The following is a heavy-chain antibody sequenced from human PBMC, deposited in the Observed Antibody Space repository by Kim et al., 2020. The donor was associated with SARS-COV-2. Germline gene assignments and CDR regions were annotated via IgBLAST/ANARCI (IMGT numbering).Heavy chain of an antibody. CDR3: YVTYYDILTGSYGMDV. D-gene: IGHD3-9*01. Sequence: SETLSLTCAVSGGSISSSNWWSWVRQPPGKGLEWIGEIYHSGSTNYNPSLKSRVTISVDKSKNQFSLKLSSVTAADTAVYYCYVTYYDILTGSYGMDVWGQGTTVTVSS. J-gene: IGHJ6*02. CDR2: IYHSGST. V-gene: IGHV4-4*02. CDR1: GGSISSSNW.